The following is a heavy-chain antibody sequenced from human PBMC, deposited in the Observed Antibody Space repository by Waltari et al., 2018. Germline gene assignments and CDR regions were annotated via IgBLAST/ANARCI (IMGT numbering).Heavy chain of an antibody. V-gene: IGHV4-39*07. CDR2: IYYSGST. CDR1: GGSISSSSYY. Sequence: QLQLQESGPGLVKPSETLSLTCTVSGGSISSSSYYWGWIRQPPGKGLEWIGSIYYSGSTYYNPSLKSRVTISVDTSKNQFSLKLSSVTAADTAVYCCARDFRGRIIAARLGAFDIWGQGTMVTVSS. CDR3: ARDFRGRIIAARLGAFDI. J-gene: IGHJ3*02. D-gene: IGHD6-6*01.